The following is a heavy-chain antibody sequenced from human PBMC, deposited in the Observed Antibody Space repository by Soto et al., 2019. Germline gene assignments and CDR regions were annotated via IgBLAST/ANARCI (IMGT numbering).Heavy chain of an antibody. CDR1: GDSISNYY. CDR3: TRHIRDTKGYWYQFDY. D-gene: IGHD2-8*01. V-gene: IGHV4-59*08. J-gene: IGHJ4*02. CDR2: VHSNGNT. Sequence: SETLSLTCTVSGDSISNYYWAWIRQPPGKGLEWIGYVHSNGNTHHNPSLKSRVTISMDTSKNQFSLNLNSVTAADTAVYYCTRHIRDTKGYWYQFDYWGQGTLVTGSS.